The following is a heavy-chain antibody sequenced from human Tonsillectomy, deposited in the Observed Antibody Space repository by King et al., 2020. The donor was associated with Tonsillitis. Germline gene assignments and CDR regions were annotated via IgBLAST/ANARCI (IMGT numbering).Heavy chain of an antibody. CDR1: GYTFTGYY. V-gene: IGHV1-2*02. Sequence: VQLVESGAEVKKPGASVKVSCKASGYTFTGYYMHWVRQAPGQGLEWLGWINPNSGGTDYAQKFQGRVTMTRDTSIGTAYMELSGLTPDDTAVYSCARDSGQWRTWYYFDYWGQGTLVTVSS. CDR3: ARDSGQWRTWYYFDY. D-gene: IGHD5-12*01. CDR2: INPNSGGT. J-gene: IGHJ4*02.